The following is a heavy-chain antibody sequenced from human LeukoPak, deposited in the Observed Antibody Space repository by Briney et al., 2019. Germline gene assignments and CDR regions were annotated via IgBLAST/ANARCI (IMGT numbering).Heavy chain of an antibody. J-gene: IGHJ3*02. D-gene: IGHD6-13*01. CDR2: ISGSGGTT. Sequence: GGSLRLSCAASGFTFSNNAMDWVRQAPGKGLEWVSGISGSGGTTYYADSVKGRFTISRDNSKNTLYLQMNSLRAEDTAVYYCAKDHLPYSSSWYVAFDIWGQGTMVTVSS. V-gene: IGHV3-23*01. CDR1: GFTFSNNA. CDR3: AKDHLPYSSSWYVAFDI.